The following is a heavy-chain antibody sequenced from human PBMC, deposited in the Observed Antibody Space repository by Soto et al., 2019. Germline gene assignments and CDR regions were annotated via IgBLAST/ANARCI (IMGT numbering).Heavy chain of an antibody. Sequence: EVQLLESGGGLVQPGGSLRLSCEGSGFTFINYAMNWVRQAPGKGLEWVSAVSGGGDATFYADSVKGRFTISKDNSKNTVTLHISSLGVDDTAVYYCVGKVLGSTTLPICWYFDLWGRGTLVTVSS. J-gene: IGHJ2*01. V-gene: IGHV3-23*01. CDR1: GFTFINYA. D-gene: IGHD3-10*01. CDR3: VGKVLGSTTLPICWYFDL. CDR2: VSGGGDAT.